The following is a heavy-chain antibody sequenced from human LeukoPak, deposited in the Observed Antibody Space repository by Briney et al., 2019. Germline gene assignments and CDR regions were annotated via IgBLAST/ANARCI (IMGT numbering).Heavy chain of an antibody. CDR1: GCSSYS. D-gene: IGHD3-16*01. CDR2: ISSGSDYI. Sequence: GGSLRLSCAASGCSSYSLNWVRQAPGKGLEWVSSISSGSDYIYYADSVKGRFTISRDNAKNSLYLQMNSLRAEDTAIYYCARDPWGTHAYWGQGTLVTVSS. J-gene: IGHJ4*02. CDR3: ARDPWGTHAY. V-gene: IGHV3-21*01.